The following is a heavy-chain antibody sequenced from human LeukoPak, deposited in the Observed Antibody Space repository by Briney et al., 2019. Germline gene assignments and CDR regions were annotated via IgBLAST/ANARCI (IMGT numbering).Heavy chain of an antibody. CDR1: GYTFTSYY. CDR3: AREEVVVTYFGY. Sequence: ASVKVSCKASGYTFTSYYMHWVRQAPGQGLEWMGIINPSGGSTSYAQKFQGRVTMTRDMATSTVYMELSSLRSEDTAVYYCAREEVVVTYFGYWGQGTLVTVSS. V-gene: IGHV1-46*01. D-gene: IGHD3-22*01. CDR2: INPSGGST. J-gene: IGHJ4*02.